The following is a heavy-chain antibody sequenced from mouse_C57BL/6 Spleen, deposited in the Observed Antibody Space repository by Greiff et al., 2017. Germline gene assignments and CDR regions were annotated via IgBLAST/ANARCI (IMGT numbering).Heavy chain of an antibody. CDR2: IRNKANGYTT. J-gene: IGHJ2*01. Sequence: EVNLVESGGGLVQPGGSLSLSCAASGFTFTDYYMSWVRQPPGKALEWLGFIRNKANGYTTENSASVKGRFTISRANSQSILYLQMNALGAEDSATYYCARWDYCSSYRDRGKGTTLTVDS. CDR1: GFTFTDYY. D-gene: IGHD1-1*01. V-gene: IGHV7-3*01. CDR3: ARWDYCSSYRD.